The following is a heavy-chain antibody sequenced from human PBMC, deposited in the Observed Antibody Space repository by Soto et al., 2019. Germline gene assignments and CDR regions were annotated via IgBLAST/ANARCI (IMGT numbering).Heavy chain of an antibody. CDR1: GFTFSHYV. CDR3: AKVRASYLSASYFYYGLDV. Sequence: EVELLESGGGLVRPGGSLRLSCAASGFTFSHYVLSWVRQSPERGLEWVSSISGSGSSVYVADSVRGRFIMSRDLSTNTVSLQMSSLGAEDTAVYYCAKVRASYLSASYFYYGLDVWGQGTTVTVSS. CDR2: ISGSGSSV. D-gene: IGHD3-10*01. J-gene: IGHJ6*02. V-gene: IGHV3-23*01.